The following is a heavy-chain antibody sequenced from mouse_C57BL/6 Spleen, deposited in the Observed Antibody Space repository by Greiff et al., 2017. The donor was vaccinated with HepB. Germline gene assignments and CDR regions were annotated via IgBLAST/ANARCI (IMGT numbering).Heavy chain of an antibody. D-gene: IGHD4-1*01. J-gene: IGHJ2*01. CDR2: IDPSDSET. CDR1: GYTFTSYW. V-gene: IGHV1-52*01. Sequence: QVQLQQPGAELVRPGSSVKMSCKASGYTFTSYWMHWVKQRPIQGLEWIGNIDPSDSETHYNQKFKDKATLTVDKYSSTAYMQLSSLTSEDSAVYYCARWGTGTGYCDYWGQGTTLTVSS. CDR3: ARWGTGTGYCDY.